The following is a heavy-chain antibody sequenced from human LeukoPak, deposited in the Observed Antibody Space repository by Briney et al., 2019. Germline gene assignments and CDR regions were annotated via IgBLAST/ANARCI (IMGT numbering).Heavy chain of an antibody. J-gene: IGHJ4*02. V-gene: IGHV3-30-3*01. CDR1: GFTLSSYA. Sequence: GGPLRLSCAASGFTLSSYAMHWVRQAPGKGLERVAVISYDGSNKYYADSVKGRFTISRDNSKNTLYLQINSLRAEDTAVYYCTRPLGYCSGGSCYSSYFDYWGQGTLVTVSS. CDR2: ISYDGSNK. D-gene: IGHD2-15*01. CDR3: TRPLGYCSGGSCYSSYFDY.